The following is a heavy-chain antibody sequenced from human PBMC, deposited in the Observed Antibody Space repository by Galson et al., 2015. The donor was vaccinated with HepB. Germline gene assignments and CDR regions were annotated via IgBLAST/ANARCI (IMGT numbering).Heavy chain of an antibody. CDR1: EFTFSSYA. J-gene: IGHJ5*02. CDR2: FSSSAGST. D-gene: IGHD3-10*01. CDR3: ARGYGSGSYFT. V-gene: IGHV3-23*01. Sequence: SLRLSCAASEFTFSSYAMSWVRQAPGKGLEWVSTFSSSAGSTYYADSVKGRFTISRDNSKNTLYLQMNSLRAEDTAVYYCARGYGSGSYFTWGQGTLVTVSS.